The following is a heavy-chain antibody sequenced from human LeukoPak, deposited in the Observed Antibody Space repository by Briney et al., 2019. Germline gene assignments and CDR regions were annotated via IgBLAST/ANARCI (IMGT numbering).Heavy chain of an antibody. D-gene: IGHD3-22*01. V-gene: IGHV3-7*01. J-gene: IGHJ3*02. CDR2: IKQDGSEK. CDR1: GFTFSSYW. Sequence: GGSLRLSCAASGFTFSSYWMSWVRQAPGKGLEWVANIKQDGSEKYYVDSVKGRFTISRDNAKNSLYLQMNSLRAEDTAVYYCARQDYYDSSGYYPDAFDIWGQGTMVTVSS. CDR3: ARQDYYDSSGYYPDAFDI.